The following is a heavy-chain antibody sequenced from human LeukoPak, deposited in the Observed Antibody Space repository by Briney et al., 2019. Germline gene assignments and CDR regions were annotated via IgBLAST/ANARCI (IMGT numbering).Heavy chain of an antibody. D-gene: IGHD3-10*01. CDR1: GFSFYSYS. V-gene: IGHV3-30*04. Sequence: PGRSLRLSCAASGFSFYSYSMHWVRQAPGKGLEWVAVTSFDGSNKYYADSVKGRFTISKDNSKNTLYLQMNSLRVEDTAVYYCARDESTTMIRGWNYRMDVWGTGTTVTVSS. CDR2: TSFDGSNK. J-gene: IGHJ6*04. CDR3: ARDESTTMIRGWNYRMDV.